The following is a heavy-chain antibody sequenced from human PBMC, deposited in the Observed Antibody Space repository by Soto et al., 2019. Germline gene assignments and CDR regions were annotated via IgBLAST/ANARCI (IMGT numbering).Heavy chain of an antibody. CDR2: IYWDDDK. CDR1: GISLDSQGVG. V-gene: IGHV2-5*02. CDR3: AHRQIAISGFGS. D-gene: IGHD2-21*01. Sequence: QITLKESGPTLVKPTQTLTLTCTLSGISLDSQGVGVAWIRQPPGGALEWLALIYWDDDKRYNPSLRSRPTIYKDTSKNLVTLIMTNMDPADTGTYYCAHRQIAISGFGSWGQGTLVNV. J-gene: IGHJ4*02.